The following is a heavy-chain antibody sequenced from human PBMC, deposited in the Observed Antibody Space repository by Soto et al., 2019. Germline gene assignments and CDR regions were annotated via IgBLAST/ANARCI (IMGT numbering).Heavy chain of an antibody. Sequence: SETLSLTCTVSGGPISSYYWTWIRQPPGKGLEWIGYIHYSGITTCNPSLKSRVTISIDTSKNQFSLNLNSVTAADTAVYYCARGRNSRTEYCGTDSCAWFDPWGQGTLVTVSS. V-gene: IGHV4-59*01. CDR3: ARGRNSRTEYCGTDSCAWFDP. CDR2: IHYSGIT. J-gene: IGHJ5*02. D-gene: IGHD2-21*01. CDR1: GGPISSYY.